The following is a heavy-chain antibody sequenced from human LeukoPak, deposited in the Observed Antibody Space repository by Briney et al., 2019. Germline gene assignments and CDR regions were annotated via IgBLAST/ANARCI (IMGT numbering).Heavy chain of an antibody. D-gene: IGHD2-15*01. CDR3: ARTYCSGGSCHFDY. J-gene: IGHJ4*02. Sequence: SETLSLTCTVSGGSISTYYWSWIRQPPGKGLEWVGYIFYSGTTDSNPSLKSRVTISVDTSKNQFSLKLSSVTAADTAVYYCARTYCSGGSCHFDYWGQGTLVTVSS. CDR2: IFYSGTT. CDR1: GGSISTYY. V-gene: IGHV4-59*08.